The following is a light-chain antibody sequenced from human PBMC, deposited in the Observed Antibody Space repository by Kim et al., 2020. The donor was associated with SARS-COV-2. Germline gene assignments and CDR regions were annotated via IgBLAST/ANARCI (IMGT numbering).Light chain of an antibody. CDR2: YSD. J-gene: IGLJ2*01. Sequence: NFMLTQPHSVSESSGETVTISCTRSSGSIASSYVQWYQQRPGSAPTTLIYYSDQRPSDVPDRFSGSIDSSSNSASLTISGLTTEDEGDYYCQSYDFTSQVFGGGTQLTVL. CDR3: QSYDFTSQV. CDR1: SGSIASSY. V-gene: IGLV6-57*03.